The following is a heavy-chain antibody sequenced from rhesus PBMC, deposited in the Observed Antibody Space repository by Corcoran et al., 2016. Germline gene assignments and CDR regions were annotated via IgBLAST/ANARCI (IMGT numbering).Heavy chain of an antibody. CDR1: GDSISGYY. Sequence: QVQLQESGPGLVKPSETLSLTCAVSGDSISGYYWSWIRQFPGKGLGWIGRIYGRGGSTDYNPSLKSRVTISTDTSKNQFSLKRISVTAADTAVYYCARRVTGTTLYYFDYWGQGVLVTVSS. CDR3: ARRVTGTTLYYFDY. J-gene: IGHJ4*01. V-gene: IGHV4-160*01. CDR2: IYGRGGST. D-gene: IGHD1-7*02.